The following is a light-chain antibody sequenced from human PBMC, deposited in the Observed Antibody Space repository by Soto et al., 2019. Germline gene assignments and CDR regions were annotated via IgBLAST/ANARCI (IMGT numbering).Light chain of an antibody. V-gene: IGKV1-39*01. CDR1: QSISSY. J-gene: IGKJ1*01. CDR3: QQSYSTPPT. Sequence: IQMTQSPSSLSASVGDKVTNTCRASQSISSYLNWYQQKPGKAPKLLISAASSLQSGVPSRFSGSGSGTDFTLTISSLQPEDFATYYCQQSYSTPPTFGQGTKVDIK. CDR2: AAS.